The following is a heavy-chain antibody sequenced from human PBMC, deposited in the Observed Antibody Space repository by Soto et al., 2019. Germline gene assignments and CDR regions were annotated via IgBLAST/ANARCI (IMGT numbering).Heavy chain of an antibody. V-gene: IGHV1-69*02. J-gene: IGHJ4*02. CDR3: ARGAEGYYGSGSYDPFDY. D-gene: IGHD3-10*01. CDR2: IIPILGIA. CDR1: GGTFSSYT. Sequence: QVQLVQSGAEVKKPGSSVKVSCKASGGTFSSYTISWVRQAPGQGLEWMGRIIPILGIANYAQKFQGRVTITPDKSTSTAYMELSSLRSEDTAVYYCARGAEGYYGSGSYDPFDYWGQGTLVTVSS.